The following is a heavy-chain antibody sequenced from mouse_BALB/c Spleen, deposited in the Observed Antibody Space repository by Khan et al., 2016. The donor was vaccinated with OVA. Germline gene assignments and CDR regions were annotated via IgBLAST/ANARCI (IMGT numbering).Heavy chain of an antibody. CDR3: ARTARIKY. CDR1: GYSITSGYG. D-gene: IGHD1-2*01. J-gene: IGHJ2*01. V-gene: IGHV3-2*02. Sequence: VQLQESGPGLVKPSQSLSLTCTVTGYSITSGYGWNWIRQFPGNKLEWMGYISYSGSTNYNPSLKSRISITRDTSKNQFFLPLNSVTTEDTATYYWARTARIKYWGQGTTLTVSS. CDR2: ISYSGST.